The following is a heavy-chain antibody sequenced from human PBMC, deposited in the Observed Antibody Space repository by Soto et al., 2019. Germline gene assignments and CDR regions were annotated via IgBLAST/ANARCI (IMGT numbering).Heavy chain of an antibody. J-gene: IGHJ5*02. CDR2: IYYSGST. CDR1: GGSISSYY. V-gene: IGHV4-59*01. D-gene: IGHD3-16*02. Sequence: PSETLSLTCTVSGGSISSYYWSWIGQRPGKGLEWIGYIYYSGSTNYNPSLKSRVTISVDTSKNQFSLKLSSVTAADTAVYYCARVGVVLGGWGSYPSTYGFDPWAQGTLVTVSS. CDR3: ARVGVVLGGWGSYPSTYGFDP.